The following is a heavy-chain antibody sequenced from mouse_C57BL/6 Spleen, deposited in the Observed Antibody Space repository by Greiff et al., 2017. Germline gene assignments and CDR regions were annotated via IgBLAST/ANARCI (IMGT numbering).Heavy chain of an antibody. J-gene: IGHJ2*01. CDR2: INPSSGYT. V-gene: IGHV1-4*01. CDR1: GYTFTSYT. D-gene: IGHD1-3*01. Sequence: VKLQESGAELARPGASVKMSCKASGYTFTSYTMHWVKQRPGQGLEWIGYINPSSGYTKYNQKFKDKATLTADKSSSTAYMQLSSLTSEDSAVYYCASSSFDYWGQGTTLTVSS. CDR3: ASSSFDY.